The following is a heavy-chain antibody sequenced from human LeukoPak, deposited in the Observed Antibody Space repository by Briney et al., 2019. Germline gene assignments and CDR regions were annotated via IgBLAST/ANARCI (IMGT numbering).Heavy chain of an antibody. V-gene: IGHV3-9*03. Sequence: GGSLRLSCAASGFTFDDYAMHWVGQAPGRGREGVSGISWNSGSIGYADSVKGRFTISRDNAKNSLYLQMNSLRAEDMALYYCAKSYSSSWYGAFDIWGQGTMVTVSS. CDR3: AKSYSSSWYGAFDI. CDR2: ISWNSGSI. CDR1: GFTFDDYA. J-gene: IGHJ3*02. D-gene: IGHD6-13*01.